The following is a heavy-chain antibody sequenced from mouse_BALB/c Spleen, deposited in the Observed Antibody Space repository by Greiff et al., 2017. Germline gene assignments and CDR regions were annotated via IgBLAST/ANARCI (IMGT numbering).Heavy chain of an antibody. Sequence: EVKRVESGGGLVKPGGSLKLSCAASGFTFSDYYMYWVRQTPEKRLEWVATISDGGSYTYYPDSVKGRFTISRDNAKNNLYLQMSSLKSEDTAMYYCARDNYRYLDYWGQGTTLTVSS. J-gene: IGHJ2*01. CDR1: GFTFSDYY. CDR2: ISDGGSYT. D-gene: IGHD2-14*01. V-gene: IGHV5-4*02. CDR3: ARDNYRYLDY.